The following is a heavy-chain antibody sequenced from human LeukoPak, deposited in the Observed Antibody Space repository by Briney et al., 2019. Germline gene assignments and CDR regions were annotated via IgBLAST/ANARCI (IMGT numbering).Heavy chain of an antibody. CDR3: AXXXXGXXYDNNCLDP. D-gene: IGHD3-22*01. CDR1: GXTFTDYY. CDR2: INPKSGGT. Sequence: KXSGXTFTDYYIHWVRQAPGQGLEWMGWINPKSGGTNYAQKFQGRVTMTRDTSISTAYMELSRLRSDDTAVDYCAXXXXGXXYDNNCLDPWGQGTLVTVSS. V-gene: IGHV1-2*02. J-gene: IGHJ5*02.